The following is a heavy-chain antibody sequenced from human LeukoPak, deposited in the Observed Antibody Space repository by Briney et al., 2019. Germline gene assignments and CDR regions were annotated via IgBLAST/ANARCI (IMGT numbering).Heavy chain of an antibody. J-gene: IGHJ6*04. V-gene: IGHV4-39*01. CDR2: IYYSGST. CDR1: GGSISSSSYY. D-gene: IGHD3-3*01. CDR3: ASLTKGDYDFWSGPHSWDV. Sequence: SETLSLTCTVSGGSISSSSYYWGWIRQPPGKGLEWIGSIYYSGSTYYNPSLKSRVTISVDTSKNQFSLKLSSVTAADMAVYYCASLTKGDYDFWSGPHSWDVWGKGTTVTVSS.